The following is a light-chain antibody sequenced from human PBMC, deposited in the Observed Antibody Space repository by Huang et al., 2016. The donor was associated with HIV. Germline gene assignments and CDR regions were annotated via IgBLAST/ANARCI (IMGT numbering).Light chain of an antibody. CDR2: AAS. Sequence: DIQMTQSPSSLSASVGDRVTITCRASQSMSNYLNWYQQKPGNAPKLLIYAASSLQSGVPSRFSGSGSGTDFTLTISSLQPEDFATYYCQQSYSTRLTFGGGTKVEIK. CDR1: QSMSNY. CDR3: QQSYSTRLT. V-gene: IGKV1-39*01. J-gene: IGKJ4*01.